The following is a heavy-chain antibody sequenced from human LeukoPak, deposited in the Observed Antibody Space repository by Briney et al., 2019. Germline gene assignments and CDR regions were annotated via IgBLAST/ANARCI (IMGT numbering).Heavy chain of an antibody. J-gene: IGHJ4*02. V-gene: IGHV3-23*01. CDR3: ARHDYGDYVDY. CDR2: ISVSGGGT. D-gene: IGHD4-17*01. Sequence: GGSLRLSCVASGFTFSAYSMTWVRQAPGKGLDWVSSISVSGGGTYYADSVRGRFTIPRDNSKNTLYLHMNSLRAEDTAVYYCARHDYGDYVDYWGQGTLVTVSS. CDR1: GFTFSAYS.